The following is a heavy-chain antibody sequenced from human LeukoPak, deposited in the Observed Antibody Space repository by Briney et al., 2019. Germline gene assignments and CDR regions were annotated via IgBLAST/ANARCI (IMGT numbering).Heavy chain of an antibody. V-gene: IGHV3-30*02. CDR2: IRYDGSNK. J-gene: IGHJ3*02. D-gene: IGHD2-2*01. CDR3: AMGTPAAMLHDAFDI. Sequence: GGSLRLSCAASGFTFSSYGMHWVRQAPGKGLEWVALIRYDGSNKYYADSVKGRFTISRDNSKNTLSLEMNSLRSEDTAVYYCAMGTPAAMLHDAFDIWGQGTMVTVSS. CDR1: GFTFSSYG.